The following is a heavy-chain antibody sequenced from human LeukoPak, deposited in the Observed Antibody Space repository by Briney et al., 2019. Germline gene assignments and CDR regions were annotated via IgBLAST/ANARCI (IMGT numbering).Heavy chain of an antibody. CDR2: IYPGDSDT. CDR3: ARTAATTYSFGY. D-gene: IGHD2-15*01. J-gene: IGHJ4*02. Sequence: GESLKISCKGSGYTFTNYWIGWVRQMPGRGLEWMGLIYPGDSDTRYSPSFQGQVTLSADKSISTAYLQWSSLKASDTAMYYCARTAATTYSFGYWGQGTLVTVFS. V-gene: IGHV5-51*01. CDR1: GYTFTNYW.